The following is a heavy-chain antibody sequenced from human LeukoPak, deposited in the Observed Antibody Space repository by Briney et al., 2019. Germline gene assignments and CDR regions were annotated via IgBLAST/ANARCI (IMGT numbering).Heavy chain of an antibody. CDR1: GGTFSSYA. CDR2: IIPILGIA. V-gene: IGHV1-69*04. D-gene: IGHD6-19*01. CDR3: ARESIAVAGTIDY. J-gene: IGHJ4*02. Sequence: GASVKVSCKASGGTFSSYAISWVRQAPGQGLEWMGRIIPILGIANYAQKFQGRVTITADKSTSTAYMELSSLRSEDTAVYYCARESIAVAGTIDYWGQGTLVTVS.